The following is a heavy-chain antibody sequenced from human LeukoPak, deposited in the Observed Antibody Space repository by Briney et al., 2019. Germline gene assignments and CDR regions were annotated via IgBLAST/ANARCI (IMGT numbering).Heavy chain of an antibody. CDR2: ISSSGGNT. CDR3: AKDFRYCGGGCARGSPDY. J-gene: IGHJ4*02. D-gene: IGHD2-21*02. V-gene: IGHV3-23*01. CDR1: GFTFSSYA. Sequence: GGSLRLSCAASGFTFSSYAMSWVRQPPGKGLEWVSAISSSGGNTYYADSVQGRFTISRDNSKNTLYLQMNSLRAEDTAVYYCAKDFRYCGGGCARGSPDYWGQGTLVTVSS.